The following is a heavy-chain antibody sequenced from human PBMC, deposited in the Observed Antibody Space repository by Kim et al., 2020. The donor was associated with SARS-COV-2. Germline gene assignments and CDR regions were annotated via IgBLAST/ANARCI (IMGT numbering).Heavy chain of an antibody. CDR3: ARDPSVITIFGVVIIEPYYFDY. V-gene: IGHV7-4-1*02. CDR2: INTNTGNP. CDR1: GYTFTSYA. J-gene: IGHJ4*02. D-gene: IGHD3-3*01. Sequence: ASVKVSCKASGYTFTSYAMNWVRQAPGQGLEWMGWINTNTGNPTYAQGFTGRLVFSLDTSVSTAYLQISSLKAEDTAVYYCARDPSVITIFGVVIIEPYYFDYWGQGTLVTVSS.